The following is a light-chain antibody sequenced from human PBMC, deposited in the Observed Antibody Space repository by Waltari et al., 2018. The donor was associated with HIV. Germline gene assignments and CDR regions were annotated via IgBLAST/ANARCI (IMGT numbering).Light chain of an antibody. CDR3: AAWDDSLSGHVV. V-gene: IGLV1-47*01. CDR1: SSNIGSNY. J-gene: IGLJ2*01. CDR2: RNN. Sequence: QSVLTQPPSASGTPGQRVTISCSGSSSNIGSNYVYWYQQLPGTAPKLLIYRNNHRPSGVPDRFSGSKSGTSASLAIRGLRSEDEADYYGAAWDDSLSGHVVFGGGTKLTVL.